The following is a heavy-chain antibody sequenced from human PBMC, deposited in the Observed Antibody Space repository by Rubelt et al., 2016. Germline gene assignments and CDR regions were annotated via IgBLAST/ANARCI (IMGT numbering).Heavy chain of an antibody. D-gene: IGHD3-10*01. J-gene: IGHJ4*02. V-gene: IGHV3-9*01. CDR2: ISWNSGSI. CDR3: AKVQAWGSGSYGYYWYY. Sequence: EVQLVESGGGLVQPGRSLRLSCAASGFTFDDYAMHWVRQAPGKGLEWVSGISWNSGSIGYADSGKGRFTIYRDNAKNSRDLQMNSRRAEETALYDCAKVQAWGSGSYGYYWYYWGQGTLVTVSS. CDR1: GFTFDDYA.